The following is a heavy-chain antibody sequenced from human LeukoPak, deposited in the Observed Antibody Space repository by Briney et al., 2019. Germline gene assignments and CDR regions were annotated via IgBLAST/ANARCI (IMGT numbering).Heavy chain of an antibody. V-gene: IGHV3-21*06. J-gene: IGHJ2*01. CDR1: GFNFSIYN. CDR2: ISSSTSYI. Sequence: GGSLRLSCAASGFNFSIYNMNWVRQAPGKGLEWLSSISSSTSYIYYADSVKGRLTISRDNAKSSLYLQMNSLRDEDTAVYYCARVEHDYDDGRYFDLWGRGTLVTVS. CDR3: ARVEHDYDDGRYFDL. D-gene: IGHD4-17*01.